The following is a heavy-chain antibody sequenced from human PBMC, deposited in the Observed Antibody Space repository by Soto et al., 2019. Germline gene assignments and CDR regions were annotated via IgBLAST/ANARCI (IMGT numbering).Heavy chain of an antibody. CDR3: AKALAAAGPRLYYYYYGMDV. J-gene: IGHJ6*02. Sequence: DVQLVESGGVVVQPGGSLRLSCAASGFTFDDYTMHWVRQAPGKGLEWVSLISWDGGSTYYADSVKGRFTISRDNSKNSLYLQMNSLRTEDTALYYCAKALAAAGPRLYYYYYGMDVWGQGTTVTVSS. CDR2: ISWDGGST. D-gene: IGHD6-13*01. V-gene: IGHV3-43*01. CDR1: GFTFDDYT.